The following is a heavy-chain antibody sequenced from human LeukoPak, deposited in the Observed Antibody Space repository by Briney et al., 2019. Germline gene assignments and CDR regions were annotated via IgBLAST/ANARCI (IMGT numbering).Heavy chain of an antibody. J-gene: IGHJ6*02. CDR3: AKGAAAAGLVYYGMDV. D-gene: IGHD6-13*01. V-gene: IGHV3-23*01. CDR1: GFTFSSYA. Sequence: GGSLRLSCAASGFTFSSYAMSWVRQAPGKGLEWVSAISGSGGSTYYADSVKGRFTISRDNSKNTLYLQMNSLRAEDTAVYYCAKGAAAAGLVYYGMDVWGQGTTVTVSS. CDR2: ISGSGGST.